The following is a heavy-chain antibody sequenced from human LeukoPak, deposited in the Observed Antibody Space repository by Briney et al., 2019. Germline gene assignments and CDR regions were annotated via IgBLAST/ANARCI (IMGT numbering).Heavy chain of an antibody. CDR3: ARHEASHCSGGSCYYSLDY. D-gene: IGHD2-15*01. CDR1: GYSFTSYW. J-gene: IGHJ4*02. CDR2: IYPGDSDT. Sequence: VESLKISCKGSGYSFTSYWIGWVRQMPGKGLEWVGIIYPGDSDTRYSPSFQGQVTISADKSISTAYLQWSSLKASDTAMYYCARHEASHCSGGSCYYSLDYWGQGTLVTVSS. V-gene: IGHV5-51*01.